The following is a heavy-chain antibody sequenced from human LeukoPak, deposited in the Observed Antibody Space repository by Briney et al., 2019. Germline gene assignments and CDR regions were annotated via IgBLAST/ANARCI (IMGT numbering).Heavy chain of an antibody. D-gene: IGHD4-11*01. CDR2: INPNSGGT. Sequence: GASVKVSSKASGYTFTGYYMRWVRQAPGQGLEWMGWINPNSGGTNYAQKFQGRVTMTRDTSISTAYMELSRLRSDDTAVYYCARPLLYSNFVVDYWGQGTLVTVSS. CDR3: ARPLLYSNFVVDY. J-gene: IGHJ4*02. CDR1: GYTFTGYY. V-gene: IGHV1-2*02.